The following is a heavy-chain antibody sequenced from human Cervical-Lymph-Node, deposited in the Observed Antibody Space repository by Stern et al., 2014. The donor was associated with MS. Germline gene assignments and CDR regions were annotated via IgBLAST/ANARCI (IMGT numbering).Heavy chain of an antibody. J-gene: IGHJ4*02. CDR2: LNPSSGGT. D-gene: IGHD4-17*01. CDR3: ARSITVTPLEF. Sequence: MQLVQSGAEVKKPGASVKVSCKASGYIFTAYYIHWVRQAPGKGLAWMGRLNPSSGGTDLAQTFQGRVTMTRDTSISTAYMELTRLTSGDTAVYYCARSITVTPLEFWGQGTLVAVSS. CDR1: GYIFTAYY. V-gene: IGHV1-2*06.